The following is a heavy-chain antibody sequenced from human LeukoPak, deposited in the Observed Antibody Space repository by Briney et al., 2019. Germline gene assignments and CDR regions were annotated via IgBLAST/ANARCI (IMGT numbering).Heavy chain of an antibody. CDR2: IYHSGST. CDR1: GGSISSSNR. V-gene: IGHV4-4*02. Sequence: SETLSLTCAVSGGSISSSNRWSWVRQPPGKGLEWIGEIYHSGSTNYNPSLKSRVTISVDTSKNQFSLKLSSVTAADTAVYYCASYYGSGPHPWGQGTLVTVSS. J-gene: IGHJ5*02. D-gene: IGHD3-10*01. CDR3: ASYYGSGPHP.